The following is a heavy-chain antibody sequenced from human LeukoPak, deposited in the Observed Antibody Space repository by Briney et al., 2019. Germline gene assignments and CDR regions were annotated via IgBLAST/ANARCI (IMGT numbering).Heavy chain of an antibody. CDR2: ISSSSSYI. D-gene: IGHD1-26*01. Sequence: GGSLRLSCTASGFTFGDYAMSWVRPAPGKGLEWVSSISSSSSYIYYADSVKGRFTISRDNAKNSLYLQMNSLRAEDTAVYYCARGGEQSFDYWGQGTLVTVSS. J-gene: IGHJ4*02. V-gene: IGHV3-21*01. CDR3: ARGGEQSFDY. CDR1: GFTFGDYA.